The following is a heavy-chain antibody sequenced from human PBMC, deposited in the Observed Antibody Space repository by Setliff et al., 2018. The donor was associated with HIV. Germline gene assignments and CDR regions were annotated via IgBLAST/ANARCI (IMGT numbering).Heavy chain of an antibody. Sequence: ASVKVSCKTSGYAFSDYSIHWVRQAPGQGLEWVGRINPDSRGTNYARTFQGRVTMTRDTSANTAYIELSRLRSDDTAVFYCARGVKGIATTGKYYFDYWGQGTLVTVSS. J-gene: IGHJ4*02. CDR2: INPDSRGT. D-gene: IGHD6-13*01. V-gene: IGHV1-2*06. CDR1: GYAFSDYS. CDR3: ARGVKGIATTGKYYFDY.